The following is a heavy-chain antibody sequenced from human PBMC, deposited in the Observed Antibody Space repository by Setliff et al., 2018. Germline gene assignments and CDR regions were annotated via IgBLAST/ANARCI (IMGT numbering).Heavy chain of an antibody. CDR1: GGSISSYY. Sequence: KPSETLSLTCTVSGGSISSYYWSWIRQPPGKGLEWIGYIYYSGSTNYNPSLKSRVTISVDTSKNQFSLKLSSVTAADTAVYYCARSGSFGMRYWFDYWGQGALVTVSS. J-gene: IGHJ4*02. V-gene: IGHV4-59*08. D-gene: IGHD1-26*01. CDR2: IYYSGST. CDR3: ARSGSFGMRYWFDY.